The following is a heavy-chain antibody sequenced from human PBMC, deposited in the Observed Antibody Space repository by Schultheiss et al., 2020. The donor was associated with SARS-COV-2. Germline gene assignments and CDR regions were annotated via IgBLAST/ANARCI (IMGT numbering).Heavy chain of an antibody. D-gene: IGHD1-26*01. CDR2: IYYSGST. V-gene: IGHV4-59*08. J-gene: IGHJ4*02. CDR3: ARSAKLGWEVLDY. Sequence: SETLSLTCTVSGGSISSYYWSWIRQPPGKGLEWIGYIYYSGSTNYNPSLKSRVTISVDTSKNQFSLKLSSVTAADTAVYYCARSAKLGWEVLDYWGQGTLVTVSS. CDR1: GGSISSYY.